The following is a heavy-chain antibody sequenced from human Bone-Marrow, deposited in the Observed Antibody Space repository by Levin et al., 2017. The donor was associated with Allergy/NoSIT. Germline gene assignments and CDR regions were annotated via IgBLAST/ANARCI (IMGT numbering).Heavy chain of an antibody. V-gene: IGHV3-33*01. Sequence: GESLKISCAASGFTFSSYGMHWVRQAPGKGLEWVAVIWYDGSNKYYADSVKGRFTISRDNSKNTLYLQMNSLRAEDTAVYYCARDPVSVVVLGYFDLWGRGTLVTVSS. D-gene: IGHD2-15*01. CDR1: GFTFSSYG. CDR3: ARDPVSVVVLGYFDL. CDR2: IWYDGSNK. J-gene: IGHJ2*01.